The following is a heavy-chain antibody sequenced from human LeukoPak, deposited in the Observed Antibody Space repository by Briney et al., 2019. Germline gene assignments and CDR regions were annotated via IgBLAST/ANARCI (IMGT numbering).Heavy chain of an antibody. CDR2: IYTSGST. Sequence: SETLSLTCAVYGGSFSGYYWSWIRQPPGKGLEWIGRIYTSGSTNYNPSLKSRVTISVDTSKNQFSLKLSSVTAANTAVYYCARATYYMDVWGKGTTVTISS. CDR3: ARATYYMDV. J-gene: IGHJ6*03. V-gene: IGHV4-4*08. CDR1: GGSFSGYY.